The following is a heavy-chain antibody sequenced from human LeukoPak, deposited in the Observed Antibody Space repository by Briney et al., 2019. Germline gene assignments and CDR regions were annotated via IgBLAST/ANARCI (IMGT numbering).Heavy chain of an antibody. D-gene: IGHD3-10*01. V-gene: IGHV3-23*01. CDR3: AKNRGWFREFDP. J-gene: IGHJ5*02. CDR2: ISGSGGST. Sequence: PGGSLRLSCAASGFTFSSHWMHWVRQAPGKGLEWVSAISGSGGSTYYADSVKGRFTISRDNSKNTLYLQMNSLRAEDTAVYYCAKNRGWFREFDPWGQGTLVTVSS. CDR1: GFTFSSHW.